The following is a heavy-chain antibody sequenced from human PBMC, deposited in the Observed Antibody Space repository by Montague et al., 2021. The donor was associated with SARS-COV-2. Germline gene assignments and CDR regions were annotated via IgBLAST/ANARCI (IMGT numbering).Heavy chain of an antibody. CDR3: ASLNYYASSGYYSGGTPNEYFQH. D-gene: IGHD3-22*01. V-gene: IGHV3-48*03. CDR2: ISSSGSTI. Sequence: SLRLSGAASGFAFSSYEMNWVRQAPGKGLEWVSYISSSGSTIYYADSVKGRFTISRDNAKNSLYQQMNSLRAEDTAVYYCASLNYYASSGYYSGGTPNEYFQHWGQGTLVTVSS. J-gene: IGHJ1*01. CDR1: GFAFSSYE.